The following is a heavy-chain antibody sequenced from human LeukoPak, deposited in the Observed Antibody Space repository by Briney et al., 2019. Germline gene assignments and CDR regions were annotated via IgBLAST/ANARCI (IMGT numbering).Heavy chain of an antibody. D-gene: IGHD1-26*01. V-gene: IGHV4-39*01. Sequence: SETLSLTCTVSGGSISSSSYYWGWIRQPPGTGLEWIGSIYYSGSTYYNPSLKSRVTISVDTSKNQFSLKLSSVTAADTAVYYCARHRHAVGAIAGSEGYWGQGTLVTVSS. CDR3: ARHRHAVGAIAGSEGY. CDR2: IYYSGST. J-gene: IGHJ4*02. CDR1: GGSISSSSYY.